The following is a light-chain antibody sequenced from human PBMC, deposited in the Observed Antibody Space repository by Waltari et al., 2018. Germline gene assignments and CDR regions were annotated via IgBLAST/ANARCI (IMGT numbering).Light chain of an antibody. V-gene: IGKV1-39*01. CDR2: AAS. Sequence: DIQMTQSPSSLSASVGDRVTITCRASQTITSYLNWYQQKPGKAPKVLVYAASSLQSGVPSRFSGSGSGTDFTLTISSLQPEDFATDYCQQSYTTPRTFGQATKVEIK. CDR1: QTITSY. J-gene: IGKJ4*01. CDR3: QQSYTTPRT.